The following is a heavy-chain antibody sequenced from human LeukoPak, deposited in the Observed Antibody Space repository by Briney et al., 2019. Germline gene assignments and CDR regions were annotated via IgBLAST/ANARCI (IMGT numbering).Heavy chain of an antibody. CDR3: AKSNDYGDYPEYFQH. CDR1: GFTFSSYG. J-gene: IGHJ1*01. Sequence: GGSLRLSCAASGFTFSSYGMSWVRQAPGKGLEWVSAISGSGGSTYYADSVKSRFTISRDNSKNTLYLQMNSLRAEDTAVYYCAKSNDYGDYPEYFQHWGQGTLVTVSS. V-gene: IGHV3-23*01. CDR2: ISGSGGST. D-gene: IGHD4-17*01.